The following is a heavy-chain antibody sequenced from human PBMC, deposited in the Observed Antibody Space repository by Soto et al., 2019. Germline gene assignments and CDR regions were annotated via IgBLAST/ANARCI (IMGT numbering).Heavy chain of an antibody. J-gene: IGHJ4*02. V-gene: IGHV3-48*03. CDR2: ISSSGSTI. Sequence: QPGGSLRLSCAASGFTFSSYEMNWVRQAPGKGLEWVSYISSSGSTIYYADSVKGRFTISRDNAKNSLYLQMNSLRAEDTAVYYCARGKTVVSTFDYWGQGNLVTVSS. CDR1: GFTFSSYE. CDR3: ARGKTVVSTFDY. D-gene: IGHD2-15*01.